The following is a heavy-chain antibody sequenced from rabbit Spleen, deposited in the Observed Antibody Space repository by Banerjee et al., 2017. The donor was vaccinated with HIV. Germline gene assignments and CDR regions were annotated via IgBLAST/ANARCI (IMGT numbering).Heavy chain of an antibody. Sequence: QEQLVESGGGLVQPEGSLTLTCTASGFTLSSYYMCWVRQAPGKGLEWSACIYSSNGGTWYASWATGRFTITRSTSLNTVTLQMTSLTAADTATYFCARDTGTSFSSYGMDLWGPGTLVTVS. V-gene: IGHV1S47*01. CDR3: ARDTGTSFSSYGMDL. CDR2: IYSSNGGT. D-gene: IGHD8-1*01. CDR1: GFTLSSYY. J-gene: IGHJ6*01.